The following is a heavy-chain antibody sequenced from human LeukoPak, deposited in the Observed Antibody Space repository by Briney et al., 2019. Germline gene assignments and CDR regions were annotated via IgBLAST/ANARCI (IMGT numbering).Heavy chain of an antibody. CDR2: ISSSGSTI. V-gene: IGHV3-48*03. CDR3: ARFLNGDYCFDY. CDR1: GFTFSSYE. J-gene: IGHJ4*02. Sequence: GGSLRLSCAASGFTFSSYEMNWVRQAPGKGLEWVSYISSSGSTIYYADSVKGRFTITRDNAKNSLYLQMNSLRAEDTAVYYCARFLNGDYCFDYWGQGTLVTVSS. D-gene: IGHD4-17*01.